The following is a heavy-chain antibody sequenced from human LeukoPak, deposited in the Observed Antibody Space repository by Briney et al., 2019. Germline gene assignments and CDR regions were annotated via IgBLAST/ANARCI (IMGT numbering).Heavy chain of an antibody. CDR2: IIPIFGTA. V-gene: IGHV1-69*13. CDR1: GGTFSSYA. CDR3: AKDGGGYDTSGYYYGDY. D-gene: IGHD3-22*01. J-gene: IGHJ4*02. Sequence: VASVKVSCKASGGTFSSYAISWVRQAPGQGLEWMGGIIPIFGTANYAQKFQGRVTITADESTSTAYMELNSLRAEDTAVYYCAKDGGGYDTSGYYYGDYWGQGTLVTVSS.